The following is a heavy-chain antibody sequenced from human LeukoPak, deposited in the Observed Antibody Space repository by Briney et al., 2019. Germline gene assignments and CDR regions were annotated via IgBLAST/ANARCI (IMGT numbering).Heavy chain of an antibody. CDR2: IYPGDSDT. D-gene: IGHD1-7*01. CDR3: LTLTETYLV. V-gene: IGHV5-51*07. J-gene: IGHJ4*02. CDR1: GYSFTTYW. Sequence: GESLKISCKGSGYSFTTYWIGWVHQMPGKGLEYMGIIYPGDSDTRYSPSFQGQVTISADKSISTAYLQWSSLKASDTAMYYCLTLTETYLVWGQGTLVTVSS.